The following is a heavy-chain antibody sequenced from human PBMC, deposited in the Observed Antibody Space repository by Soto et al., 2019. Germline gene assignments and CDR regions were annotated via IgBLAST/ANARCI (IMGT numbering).Heavy chain of an antibody. CDR3: ARDGVVVRNWFDP. V-gene: IGHV3-30-3*01. CDR2: ISYDGSNK. Sequence: QVQLVESGGGVVQPGRSLRLSCAASGFTFSSYAMHWVRQAPGKGLEWVAVISYDGSNKYYADSVKGRFTISRDNSQNTLYLQMNSLRAEDTAVYYCARDGVVVRNWFDPWGQGTLVTVSS. CDR1: GFTFSSYA. J-gene: IGHJ5*02. D-gene: IGHD2-2*01.